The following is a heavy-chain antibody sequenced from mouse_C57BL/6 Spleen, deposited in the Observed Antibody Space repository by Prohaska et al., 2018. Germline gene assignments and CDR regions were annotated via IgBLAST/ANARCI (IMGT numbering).Heavy chain of an antibody. Sequence: KLSCAASGFTFSSYAMSWVRQTPEKRLEWVAYISSGGDYIYYADTVKGRFTISRDNARNTLYLQMSSLKSEDTAMYYCTRDWFIGDYDGYLDYWGQGTTLTVSS. J-gene: IGHJ2*01. CDR3: TRDWFIGDYDGYLDY. CDR1: GFTFSSYA. V-gene: IGHV5-9-1*02. CDR2: ISSGGDYI. D-gene: IGHD2-4*01.